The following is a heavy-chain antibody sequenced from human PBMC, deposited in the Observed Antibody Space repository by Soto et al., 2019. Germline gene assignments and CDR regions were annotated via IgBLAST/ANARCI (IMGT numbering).Heavy chain of an antibody. V-gene: IGHV2-26*01. CDR1: GFSLSNARMG. CDR2: IFSNDEK. J-gene: IGHJ6*02. Sequence: QVTLKESGPVLVKPTETLTLTCTVSGFSLSNARMGVSWIRQPPGKALEWLAHIFSNDEKSYSTSLKSRLTISKDTSNSQVVLTMTNMDHVDTATYYCAQRRGPIAAAGTWFYYYYGMDVWGQGTTVTVSS. D-gene: IGHD6-13*01. CDR3: AQRRGPIAAAGTWFYYYYGMDV.